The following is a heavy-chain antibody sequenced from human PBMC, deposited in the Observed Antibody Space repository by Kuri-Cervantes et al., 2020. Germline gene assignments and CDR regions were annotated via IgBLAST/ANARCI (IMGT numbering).Heavy chain of an antibody. CDR1: GFTFSSYG. D-gene: IGHD1-26*01. CDR3: ARVLSGVGY. CDR2: ISYDGSNK. V-gene: IGHV3-30*03. J-gene: IGHJ4*02. Sequence: GKSLKISCAASGFTFSSYGMHWVRQAPGKGLEWVAVISYDGSNKYYADSVKGRFTTSRDNSKNTLYLQMNSLRAEDTAVYYCARVLSGVGYWGQGTLVTVSS.